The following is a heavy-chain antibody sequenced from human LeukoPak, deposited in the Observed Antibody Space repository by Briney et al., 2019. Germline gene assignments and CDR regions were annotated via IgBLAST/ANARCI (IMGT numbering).Heavy chain of an antibody. D-gene: IGHD2-2*02. CDR1: GYSISSGYY. CDR2: IYHSGST. J-gene: IGHJ5*02. V-gene: IGHV4-38-2*02. Sequence: SETLSLTCAVSGYSISSGYYWGWIRQPPGKGLEWIGSIYHSGSTYYNPSLKSRVTISVDTSKNQFSLKLSSVTAADTAVYYCAREERYCSSTSCYKDANWFDPWGQGTLATVSS. CDR3: AREERYCSSTSCYKDANWFDP.